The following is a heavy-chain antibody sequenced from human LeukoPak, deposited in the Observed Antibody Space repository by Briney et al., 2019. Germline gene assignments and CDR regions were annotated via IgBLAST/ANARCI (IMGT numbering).Heavy chain of an antibody. J-gene: IGHJ3*02. D-gene: IGHD1-26*01. CDR2: ISYDGSNK. V-gene: IGHV3-30*03. CDR1: GFTFSSYG. CDR3: ARPTVGPQIIRAFDI. Sequence: PGRSLRLSCAASGFTFSSYGMHWVRQAPGKGLEWVAVISYDGSNKYYADSVKGRFTISRDNAKNSLYLQMNSLRAEDTAVYYCARPTVGPQIIRAFDIWGQGTMVTVSS.